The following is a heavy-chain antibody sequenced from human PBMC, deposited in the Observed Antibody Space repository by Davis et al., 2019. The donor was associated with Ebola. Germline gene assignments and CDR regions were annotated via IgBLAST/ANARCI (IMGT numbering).Heavy chain of an antibody. Sequence: GESLKISCAASGFTFSSYWMSWVRQAPGKGLEWVANIKQDGSEKYYVDSVKGRFTISRDNAKNSLYLQMNSLRAEDTAVYYCAKGGIAARPPVYYYYGMDVWGQGTTVTVSS. D-gene: IGHD6-6*01. CDR3: AKGGIAARPPVYYYYGMDV. J-gene: IGHJ6*02. CDR2: IKQDGSEK. CDR1: GFTFSSYW. V-gene: IGHV3-7*03.